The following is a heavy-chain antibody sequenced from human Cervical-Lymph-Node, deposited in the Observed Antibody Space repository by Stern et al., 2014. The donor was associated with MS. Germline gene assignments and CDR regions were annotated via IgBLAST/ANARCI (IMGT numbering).Heavy chain of an antibody. CDR2: ITYDGSDNNSK. V-gene: IGHV3-30*04. CDR3: ARDFSISSPFDY. CDR1: GFTFIHYA. D-gene: IGHD6-6*01. Sequence: VHLVESGGGLVQPGSSLRLSCAASGFTFIHYAMHWVRQAPGQGLEWAAYITYDGSDNNSKYYADSLTGRFSNTRDSLTNQVYLQMNSLRADDTAVYYCARDFSISSPFDYWGQGTLVTVSS. J-gene: IGHJ4*02.